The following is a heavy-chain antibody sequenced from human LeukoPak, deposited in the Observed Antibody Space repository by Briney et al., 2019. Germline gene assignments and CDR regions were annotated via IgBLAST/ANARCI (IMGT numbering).Heavy chain of an antibody. Sequence: SETLSLTCTVSGGSISGSYLRWIRQPPGKGLEWIAYMYNSGSTNYNPSLKSRVTISIDTSKNQFSLKLSSLTAADTAIYYCARGIESYGDYGYWGQGILVTVSS. CDR2: MYNSGST. D-gene: IGHD4-17*01. J-gene: IGHJ4*02. V-gene: IGHV4-59*01. CDR3: ARGIESYGDYGY. CDR1: GGSISGSY.